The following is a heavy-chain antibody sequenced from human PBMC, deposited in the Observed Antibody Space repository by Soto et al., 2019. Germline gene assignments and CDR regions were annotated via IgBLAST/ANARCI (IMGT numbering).Heavy chain of an antibody. CDR3: ASALLGGAARPAHDALDI. V-gene: IGHV1-69*13. J-gene: IGHJ3*02. CDR2: IIPIFGTA. CDR1: GGTFSSYA. Sequence: SVEVASRASGGTFSSYAISWVRQAPGQGLEWVGGIIPIFGTAHYAQKFQRRVTITADESPRTAYMALSSLTSEDTAVSYCASALLGGAARPAHDALDIWAQGPMVTVSS. D-gene: IGHD6-6*01.